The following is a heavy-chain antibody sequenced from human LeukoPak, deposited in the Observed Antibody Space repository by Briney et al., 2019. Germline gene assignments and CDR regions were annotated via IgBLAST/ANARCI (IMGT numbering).Heavy chain of an antibody. CDR1: GYTFTSFD. V-gene: IGHV1-18*01. Sequence: AASVKVSCKASGYTFTSFDINWVRQAPGQGLEWMGWISAYNDNAKYEQKLQGRVTMTSDTSTSTAYMELRSLRSDDTAVYYRARDPNHLYSSGSDAFDIWGQGTMVTVSS. D-gene: IGHD6-19*01. CDR3: ARDPNHLYSSGSDAFDI. J-gene: IGHJ3*02. CDR2: ISAYNDNA.